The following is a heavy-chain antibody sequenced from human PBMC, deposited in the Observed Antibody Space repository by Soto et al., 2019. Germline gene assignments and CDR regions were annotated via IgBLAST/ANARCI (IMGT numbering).Heavy chain of an antibody. V-gene: IGHV3-30*18. D-gene: IGHD1-7*01. Sequence: VGSLRLSCAASGFTFSRYGMHWVRQAPGKGLEWVAVISYDGSNKYYADSVKGRFTISRDNSKNTLYLQMNSLRAEDTAVYYCAKDPARGLELSNWFDPWGQGTQVTVSS. J-gene: IGHJ5*02. CDR2: ISYDGSNK. CDR1: GFTFSRYG. CDR3: AKDPARGLELSNWFDP.